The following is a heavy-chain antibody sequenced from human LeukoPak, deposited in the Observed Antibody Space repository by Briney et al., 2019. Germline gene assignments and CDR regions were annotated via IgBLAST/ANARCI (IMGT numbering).Heavy chain of an antibody. D-gene: IGHD3-22*01. V-gene: IGHV3-53*01. CDR2: IYSGGST. CDR1: GFTVSSDY. Sequence: GGSLRLSCAASGFTVSSDYMSWVRQAPGKGLEWVSVIYSGGSTYYADSVKGRFTISRDNSKNTLYLQMNSLRAEDTAVYYCAKDLYYYDSSGMFDYWGQGTLVTVSS. J-gene: IGHJ4*02. CDR3: AKDLYYYDSSGMFDY.